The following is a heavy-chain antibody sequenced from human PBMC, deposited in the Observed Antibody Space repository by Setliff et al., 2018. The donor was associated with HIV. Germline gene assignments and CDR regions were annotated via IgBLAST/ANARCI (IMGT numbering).Heavy chain of an antibody. D-gene: IGHD6-13*01. CDR1: GGSISSGSYY. Sequence: SETLSLTCTVSGGSISSGSYYWSWMRQPAGKGLEWIGHIYTSGSTNYNPSLKSRVTISVDTSKSQFSLSLSSVTAADSALYYCARVTAAPGYYLEDWGQGTLVTVSS. V-gene: IGHV4-61*09. CDR2: IYTSGST. CDR3: ARVTAAPGYYLED. J-gene: IGHJ4*02.